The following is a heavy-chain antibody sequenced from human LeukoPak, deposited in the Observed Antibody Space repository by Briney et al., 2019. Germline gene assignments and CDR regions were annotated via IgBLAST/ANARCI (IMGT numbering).Heavy chain of an antibody. CDR2: INPNSGGT. CDR3: ARVDYYDSSGYYYY. D-gene: IGHD3-22*01. V-gene: IGHV1-2*02. J-gene: IGHJ4*02. Sequence: ASVKVSCKASGYTFTGYYMHWVRQAPGQGLEWMGWINPNSGGTNYAQKFQGRVTMTRDTSISTAYMELSRLRSDDTAVYYSARVDYYDSSGYYYYWGQGTLVTVSS. CDR1: GYTFTGYY.